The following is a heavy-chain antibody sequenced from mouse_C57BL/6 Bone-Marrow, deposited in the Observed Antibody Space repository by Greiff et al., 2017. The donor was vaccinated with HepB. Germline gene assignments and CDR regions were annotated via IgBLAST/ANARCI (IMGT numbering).Heavy chain of an antibody. D-gene: IGHD2-2*01. CDR2: IDPSDSYT. CDR1: GYTFTSYW. CDR3: ARGIMVTTGANLDY. J-gene: IGHJ2*01. V-gene: IGHV1-69*01. Sequence: VQLQQPGAELVMPGASVKLSCKASGYTFTSYWMHWVKQRPGQGLEWIGEIDPSDSYTNYNQKFKGKSTLTVDKSSSTAYMQLSSLTSEDSAVYYWARGIMVTTGANLDYWGQGTTLTVSS.